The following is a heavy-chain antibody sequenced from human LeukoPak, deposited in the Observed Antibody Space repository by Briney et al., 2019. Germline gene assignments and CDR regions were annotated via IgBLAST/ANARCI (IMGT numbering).Heavy chain of an antibody. V-gene: IGHV3-23*01. J-gene: IGHJ4*02. Sequence: GGSLRLSCAASGFTFSSYAMSWVRQAPGKGLEWVSAISGSGGSTYYADSVKGRFTISRDNSKNTLYLQINSLRAEDTAVYYCAKSSMVRGVIPLAATGPFDYWGQGTLVTVSS. CDR2: ISGSGGST. CDR1: GFTFSSYA. CDR3: AKSSMVRGVIPLAATGPFDY. D-gene: IGHD3-10*01.